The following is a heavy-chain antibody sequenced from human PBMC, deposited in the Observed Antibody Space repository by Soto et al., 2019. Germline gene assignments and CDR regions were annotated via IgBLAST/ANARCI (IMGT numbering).Heavy chain of an antibody. Sequence: QVQLQESGPGLVKPSQTLSLTCTVSGGSISGGVYYWSWIRQPPGKGLEWIGYIFDSGSTYYNPSRKSRVTISGNTSKNQFSLRLSSVTAADTAVYYCAREIIPLTTDWYFDLWGRGTLVTVSS. CDR1: GGSISGGVYY. J-gene: IGHJ2*01. CDR2: IFDSGST. D-gene: IGHD4-17*01. CDR3: AREIIPLTTDWYFDL. V-gene: IGHV4-30-4*01.